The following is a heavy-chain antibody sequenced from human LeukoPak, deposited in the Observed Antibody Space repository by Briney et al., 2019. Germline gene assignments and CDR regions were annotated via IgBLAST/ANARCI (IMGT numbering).Heavy chain of an antibody. J-gene: IGHJ4*02. CDR1: GYTFTSYG. D-gene: IGHD6-6*01. CDR2: ISAYNGNT. Sequence: PRASVKVSCKASGYTFTSYGISWVRQAPGQGLEWMGWISAYNGNTNYAQKLQGRVTMTTDTSTSTAFMELRSLRSDDTAVYYCATGLEAARPLDYWGQGTLVTVSS. CDR3: ATGLEAARPLDY. V-gene: IGHV1-18*01.